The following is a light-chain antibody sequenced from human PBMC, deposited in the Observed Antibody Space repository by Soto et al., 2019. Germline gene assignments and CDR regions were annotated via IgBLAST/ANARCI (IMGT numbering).Light chain of an antibody. Sequence: QSVLTQPPSASGSPGQSVTISCTGSSSDVGGYNYVSWYQQHPGKAPKLMIYEVSKRPSGVPDRLSGSKSGNTASLTVSGLQAEDEADYYCGTWDSSLSAVVFGGGTKLTVL. V-gene: IGLV2-8*01. CDR1: SSDVGGYNY. CDR2: EVS. CDR3: GTWDSSLSAVV. J-gene: IGLJ2*01.